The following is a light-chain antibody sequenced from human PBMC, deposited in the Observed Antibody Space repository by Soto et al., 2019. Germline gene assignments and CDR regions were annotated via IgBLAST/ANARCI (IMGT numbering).Light chain of an antibody. CDR2: DAS. Sequence: DIQMTQSPSTLSASVGDRVTITYRASQSISSWLAWYQQKLGKAPKLLIYDASSLESGVPFRFSGSGSGTEFTLTISSLQPDDFATYYCQQYNNYSWTFGQGTKVDIK. CDR3: QQYNNYSWT. V-gene: IGKV1-5*01. J-gene: IGKJ1*01. CDR1: QSISSW.